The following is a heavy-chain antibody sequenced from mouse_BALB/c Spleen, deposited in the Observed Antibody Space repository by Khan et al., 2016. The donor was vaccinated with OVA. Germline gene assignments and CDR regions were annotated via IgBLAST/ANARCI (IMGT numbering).Heavy chain of an antibody. CDR2: IRYDGDS. CDR3: ARGGSSGPAWFAY. CDR1: GYSITSGYF. J-gene: IGHJ3*01. D-gene: IGHD3-1*01. Sequence: EVKLLESGPGLVKPSQSLSLTCSVTGYSITSGYFWNWIRQFPGNNLEWMGYIRYDGDSNYNPSLKNRISITRDTSKHHFFLKLNSVTPEETATYYWARGGSSGPAWFAYWGQGTLVTVSA. V-gene: IGHV3-6*01.